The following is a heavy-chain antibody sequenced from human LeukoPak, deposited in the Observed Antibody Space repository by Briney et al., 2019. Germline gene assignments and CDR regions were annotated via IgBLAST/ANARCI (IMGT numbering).Heavy chain of an antibody. CDR2: ISAYNGNT. CDR3: ARDRHYDYVWGSHRYTPNWFDP. CDR1: GYTFTSYG. D-gene: IGHD3-16*02. Sequence: ASVRVSCKASGYTFTSYGISWVRQAPGQGLEWMGWISAYNGNTNYAQKLQGRVTMTTDTSTSTAYMELRSLRSDDTAVYYCARDRHYDYVWGSHRYTPNWFDPWGQGTLVTVSS. V-gene: IGHV1-18*01. J-gene: IGHJ5*02.